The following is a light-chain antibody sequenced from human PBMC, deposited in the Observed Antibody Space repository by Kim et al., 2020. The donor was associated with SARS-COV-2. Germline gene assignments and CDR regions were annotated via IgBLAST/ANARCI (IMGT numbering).Light chain of an antibody. V-gene: IGLV3-1*01. CDR3: QAWASTSVV. CDR1: GDKY. CDR2: QDK. J-gene: IGLJ2*01. Sequence: GDKYVCWYQQKPGQSPLLVIYQDKKRPSGLPERFSGSNSGNTATLTISGTQAMDEADYYCQAWASTSVVFGGGTKVTVL.